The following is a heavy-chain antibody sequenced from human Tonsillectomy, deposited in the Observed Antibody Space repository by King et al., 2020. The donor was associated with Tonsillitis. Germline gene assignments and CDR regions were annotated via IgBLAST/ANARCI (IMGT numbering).Heavy chain of an antibody. V-gene: IGHV1-69*09. D-gene: IGHD5-12*01. CDR1: GDTFSSYA. CDR2: IIPILDIK. Sequence: QLVQSGVEVKKPGSSVKVSCKASGDTFSSYAINWVRQAPGQGLEWMGRIIPILDIKTYAQKFQGRVTINADISTDTAYMELTSLRSDDTAVFYCARDTEDSGFGRWADYWGQGTLVTVSS. J-gene: IGHJ4*02. CDR3: ARDTEDSGFGRWADY.